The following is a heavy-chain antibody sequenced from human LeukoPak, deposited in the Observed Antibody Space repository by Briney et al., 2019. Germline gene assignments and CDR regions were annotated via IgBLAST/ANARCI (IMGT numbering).Heavy chain of an antibody. CDR2: IGSNSIYI. Sequence: PGGSLRLSCAASGFTFSSYSMDWVRQAPGKGLEWVSFIGSNSIYIYYADSVRGRFTISRDYYSDTLYLEMNSLRLEDTAIYYCARGVRGDCRSTSCYVLYYYYYMDVWGEGTSVTVSS. CDR3: ARGVRGDCRSTSCYVLYYYYYMDV. CDR1: GFTFSSYS. V-gene: IGHV3-21*01. D-gene: IGHD2-2*01. J-gene: IGHJ6*03.